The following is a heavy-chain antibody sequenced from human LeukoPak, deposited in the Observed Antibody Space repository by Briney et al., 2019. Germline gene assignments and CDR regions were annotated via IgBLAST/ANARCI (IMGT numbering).Heavy chain of an antibody. CDR1: GGSISSYY. CDR3: ARHGLVVTTFDY. V-gene: IGHV4-4*09. CDR2: IYTSGST. J-gene: IGHJ4*02. D-gene: IGHD3-22*01. Sequence: SETLSLTCTVSGGSISSYYWSWIRQPPGKGLEWIGYIYTSGSTNYNPSLKSRVTISVDTSKNQFSLELSSVTAADTAVYYCARHGLVVTTFDYWGQGTLVTVSS.